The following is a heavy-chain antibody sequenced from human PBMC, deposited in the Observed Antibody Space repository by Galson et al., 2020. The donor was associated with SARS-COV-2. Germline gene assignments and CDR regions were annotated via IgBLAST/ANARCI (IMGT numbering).Heavy chain of an antibody. D-gene: IGHD3-10*01. CDR2: INHSGST. V-gene: IGHV4-34*01. CDR3: ARADYYGSGSPLVGDY. CDR1: GGSFSGYY. J-gene: IGHJ4*02. Sequence: SETLSLTCAVYGGSFSGYYWSWIRQPPGKGLEWIGEINHSGSTNYNPSLKSRVTISVDTSKNQFSLKLSSVTAADTAVYYCARADYYGSGSPLVGDYWGQGTLVTVSS.